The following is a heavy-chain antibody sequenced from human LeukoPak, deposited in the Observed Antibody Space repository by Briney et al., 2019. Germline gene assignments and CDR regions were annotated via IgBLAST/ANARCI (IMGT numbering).Heavy chain of an antibody. J-gene: IGHJ4*02. CDR3: VRHTGGTTEDD. Sequence: SETLSLTCTVSGGSISSGDYYWSWIRQPPGKGLEWIGYISYTGSTIYNPSLTSRVTISLDMGKNQFSLKLSSVTAADTAMYYCVRHTGGTTEDDWGQGILVIVSS. CDR1: GGSISSGDYY. D-gene: IGHD1-1*01. CDR2: ISYTGST. V-gene: IGHV4-61*08.